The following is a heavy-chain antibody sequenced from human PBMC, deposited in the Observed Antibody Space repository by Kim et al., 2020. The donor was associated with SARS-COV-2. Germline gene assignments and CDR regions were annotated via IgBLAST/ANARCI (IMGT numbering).Heavy chain of an antibody. V-gene: IGHV3-21*04. J-gene: IGHJ4*02. D-gene: IGHD3-10*01. Sequence: GGSLRLSCAASGFTFSSYSMNWVRQAPGKGLEWVSSISSSSSYIYYADSVKGRFTISRDNAKNSLYLQMNSRRAEDTAVYYCARREDYGSGSYHFDYWGQGTLVTVSS. CDR2: ISSSSSYI. CDR1: GFTFSSYS. CDR3: ARREDYGSGSYHFDY.